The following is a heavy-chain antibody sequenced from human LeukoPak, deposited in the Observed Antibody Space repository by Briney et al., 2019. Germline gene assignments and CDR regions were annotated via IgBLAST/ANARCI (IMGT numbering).Heavy chain of an antibody. J-gene: IGHJ4*02. CDR1: GYTFTGYY. Sequence: GASVKVSCKASGYTFTGYYMHWVRQAPGQGLEWKGWINPNSGGTNYVQKFQGRATMTRDTSISTAYMELSRLRSDDTAVYYCARVTIFGVVELDYWGQGTLVTVSS. CDR2: INPNSGGT. D-gene: IGHD3-3*01. V-gene: IGHV1-2*02. CDR3: ARVTIFGVVELDY.